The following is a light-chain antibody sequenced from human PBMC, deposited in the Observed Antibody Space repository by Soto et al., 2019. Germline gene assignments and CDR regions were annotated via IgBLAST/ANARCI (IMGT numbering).Light chain of an antibody. CDR1: QGISSY. CDR2: AAS. CDR3: QQRKSYPQT. J-gene: IGKJ1*01. V-gene: IGKV1-9*01. Sequence: DIQLTQSPSFLSASVGDRVTITCRASQGISSYLAWYQKKPGKAPKLLMYAASTLQSGVPSRFSGSGSGTEFTLTISSLQPEDFATYYCQQRKSYPQTFGQGSKVDIK.